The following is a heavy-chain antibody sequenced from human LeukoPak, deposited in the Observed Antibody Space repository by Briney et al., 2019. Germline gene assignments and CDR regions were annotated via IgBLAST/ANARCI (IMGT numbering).Heavy chain of an antibody. CDR2: ISYDGSNK. V-gene: IGHV3-30*04. CDR1: GFTFSSYA. D-gene: IGHD5-18*01. Sequence: GGSLRLSCAASGFTFSSYAMHWVRQAPGKGLEWVAVISYDGSNKYYADSVKGRFTISRDNSKNTLYLQMNSLRAEDTAVYYCARGGPSTWIQLGLFDYWGQGTLVTVSP. CDR3: ARGGPSTWIQLGLFDY. J-gene: IGHJ4*02.